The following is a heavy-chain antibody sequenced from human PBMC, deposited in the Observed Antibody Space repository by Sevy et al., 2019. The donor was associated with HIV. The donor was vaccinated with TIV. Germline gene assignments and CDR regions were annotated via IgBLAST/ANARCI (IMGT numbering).Heavy chain of an antibody. V-gene: IGHV1-24*01. CDR3: ATQQWLVRGYFDY. J-gene: IGHJ4*02. D-gene: IGHD6-19*01. CDR1: GYTLTELS. CDR2: FDPEDGET. Sequence: VSVKVSCKVSGYTLTELSMHWVRQAPGKGLEWMGGFDPEDGETIYAQKFQGRVTMTEDTSTDTAYMELSSLRSEDTAVYYCATQQWLVRGYFDYWGQGTLVTVSS.